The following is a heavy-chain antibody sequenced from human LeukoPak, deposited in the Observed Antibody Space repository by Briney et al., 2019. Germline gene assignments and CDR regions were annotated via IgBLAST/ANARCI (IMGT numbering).Heavy chain of an antibody. V-gene: IGHV3-66*01. CDR2: IYSGGST. CDR3: ARVDVGYDILTGYLPNWFDP. D-gene: IGHD3-9*01. J-gene: IGHJ5*02. CDR1: GFTVSSNY. Sequence: LAGGSLRLSCAASGFTVSSNYMSWVRQAPGKGLEWVSVIYSGGSTYYADSVKGRFTISRDNSKNTLYLQMNSLRAEDTAVYYCARVDVGYDILTGYLPNWFDPWGQGTLVTVSS.